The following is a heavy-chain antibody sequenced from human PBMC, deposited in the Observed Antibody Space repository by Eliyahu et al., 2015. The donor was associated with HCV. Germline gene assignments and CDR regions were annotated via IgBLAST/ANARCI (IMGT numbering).Heavy chain of an antibody. J-gene: IGHJ3*02. CDR2: IIPIFGTA. CDR1: GGTFSSYA. D-gene: IGHD2-15*01. Sequence: XVKKPGSSVKVSCKASGGTFSSYAISWVRQAPGQGLEWMGGIIPIFGTANYAQKFQGRVTITADESTSTAYMELSSLRSEDTAVYYCARGYCSGGSCYSHDAFDIWGQGTMVTVSS. V-gene: IGHV1-69*01. CDR3: ARGYCSGGSCYSHDAFDI.